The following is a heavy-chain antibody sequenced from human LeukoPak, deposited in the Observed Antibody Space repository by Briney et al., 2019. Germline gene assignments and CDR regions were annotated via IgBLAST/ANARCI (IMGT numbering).Heavy chain of an antibody. CDR2: IRSRGDGGTA. Sequence: GGSLRLSCAVSGLTLSNVWMNWVRQAPGKGLEWVGRIRSRGDGGTADFAAPVKGRFTISRDDSKNTLYLQMNSLTSEDTAVYYCTQGSGQYFDYWGQGTLVTVSS. CDR3: TQGSGQYFDY. CDR1: GLTLSNVW. D-gene: IGHD2-15*01. V-gene: IGHV3-15*07. J-gene: IGHJ4*02.